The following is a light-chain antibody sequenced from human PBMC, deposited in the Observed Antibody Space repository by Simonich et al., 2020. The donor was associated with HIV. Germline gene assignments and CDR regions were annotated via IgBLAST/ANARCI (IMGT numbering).Light chain of an antibody. Sequence: EIVMTQTPLSLSVTPGQPASISCKSSRRLLYSDGKTYLYWYLQKPGQSPQPLIYEIFNRFSGVPDRFSGSGSGTDFTLKISRVEAEDVGVYYCMQSIQLPRTFGQGTKVEIK. J-gene: IGKJ1*01. V-gene: IGKV2D-29*02. CDR1: RRLLYSDGKTY. CDR3: MQSIQLPRT. CDR2: EIF.